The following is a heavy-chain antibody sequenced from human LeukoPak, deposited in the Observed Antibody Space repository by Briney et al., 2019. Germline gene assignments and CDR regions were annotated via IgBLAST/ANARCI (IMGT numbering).Heavy chain of an antibody. J-gene: IGHJ4*02. CDR2: FYYSGCP. Sequence: SETLSLTCTVCGGSISSYYWSWIRQPPGKGLEWIGYFYYSGCPNHNRPLERRVTISVNTFKDHFAPNLSSLKTGGTAVIYCASHVVTTGGDYFDYWGQGTLVTVSS. D-gene: IGHD4-23*01. V-gene: IGHV4-59*08. CDR1: GGSISSYY. CDR3: ASHVVTTGGDYFDY.